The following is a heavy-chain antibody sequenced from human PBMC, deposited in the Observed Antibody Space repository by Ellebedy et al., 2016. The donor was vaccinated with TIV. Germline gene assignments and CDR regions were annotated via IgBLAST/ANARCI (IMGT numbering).Heavy chain of an antibody. D-gene: IGHD4-17*01. CDR3: ATSGRVAVTTTFDY. CDR2: VIPKFERG. Sequence: AASVKVSCKASGGTFNYAITWVRQAPGQGLEWMGAVIPKFERGITAQKFQGSGTITADEATITAYMEMSSLRYDDTAVYYCATSGRVAVTTTFDYWGQGTLVTVSS. V-gene: IGHV1-69*13. CDR1: GGTFNYA. J-gene: IGHJ4*02.